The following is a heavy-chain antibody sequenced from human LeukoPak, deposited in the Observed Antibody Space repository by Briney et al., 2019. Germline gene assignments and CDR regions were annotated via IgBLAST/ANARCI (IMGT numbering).Heavy chain of an antibody. CDR3: ARDLDWGFDR. CDR2: ISTSII. CDR1: GFTFSTYY. D-gene: IGHD3-9*01. V-gene: IGHV3-48*02. Sequence: PGGSLRLSCAASGFTFSTYYMNWVRQAPGKGLEWVSYISTSIISYADSVKGRFTISRDNAKNSLYLQMNSLRDEDTAVYFCARDLDWGFDRWGQGTLVTVSS. J-gene: IGHJ4*02.